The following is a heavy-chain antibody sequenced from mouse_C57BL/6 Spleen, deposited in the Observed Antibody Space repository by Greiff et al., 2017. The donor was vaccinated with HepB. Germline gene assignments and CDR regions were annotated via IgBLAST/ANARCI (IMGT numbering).Heavy chain of an antibody. CDR2: INPNNGGT. Sequence: EVQGVESGPELVKPGASVKIPCKASGYTFTDYNMDWVKQSHGKSLEWIGDINPNNGGTIYNQKFKGKATLTVDKSSSTAYMELRSLTSEDTAVYYCARGYYYGSSKFAYWGQGTLVTVSA. CDR1: GYTFTDYN. D-gene: IGHD1-1*01. CDR3: ARGYYYGSSKFAY. V-gene: IGHV1-18*01. J-gene: IGHJ3*01.